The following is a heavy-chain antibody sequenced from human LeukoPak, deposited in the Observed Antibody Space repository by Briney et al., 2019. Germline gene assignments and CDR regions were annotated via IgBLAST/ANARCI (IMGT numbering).Heavy chain of an antibody. V-gene: IGHV3-23*01. D-gene: IGHD4-17*01. CDR1: GFTFSTFA. J-gene: IGHJ5*02. CDR3: TKDPNGDYVGAFDP. Sequence: GGSLRLSCAASGFTFSTFAMSWVRQAPGKGLEWVSAISGGGDSTYYADSVTGRFTISRDNSQNTLYLQMKSLRAEDTAVYYCTKDPNGDYVGAFDPWGQGTLATVSS. CDR2: ISGGGDST.